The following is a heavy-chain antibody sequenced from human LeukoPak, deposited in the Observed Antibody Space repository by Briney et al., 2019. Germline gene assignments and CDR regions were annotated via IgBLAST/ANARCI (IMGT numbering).Heavy chain of an antibody. J-gene: IGHJ5*02. V-gene: IGHV3-21*01. Sequence: PGGSLRLSCAASGFTFSSYSMNWVRQAPGKGLEWVSSISSSSSYIYYADSVKGRFTISRDNAKNSLYLQMNSLRAEDTAVYYCARGRVVVTATRVDWFDPWGQGTLVTVSS. D-gene: IGHD2-21*02. CDR3: ARGRVVVTATRVDWFDP. CDR1: GFTFSSYS. CDR2: ISSSSSYI.